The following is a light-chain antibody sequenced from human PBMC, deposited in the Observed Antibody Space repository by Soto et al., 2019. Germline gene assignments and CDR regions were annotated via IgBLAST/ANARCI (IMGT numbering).Light chain of an antibody. V-gene: IGKV1-39*01. Sequence: DIQMTKSPSSLSASVGDRVTITCRASQSISSYLNWYQQKPGKAPKLLIYAASSLQSGVPSRFSRGGSGTAFTLTTRSLQPEDFATYSCQHSHNTPLTFGGGTKVDIK. CDR1: QSISSY. J-gene: IGKJ4*01. CDR3: QHSHNTPLT. CDR2: AAS.